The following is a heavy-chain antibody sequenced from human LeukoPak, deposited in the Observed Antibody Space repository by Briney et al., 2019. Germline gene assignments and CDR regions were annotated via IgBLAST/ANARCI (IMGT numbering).Heavy chain of an antibody. D-gene: IGHD6-13*01. J-gene: IGHJ5*02. V-gene: IGHV3-30*18. Sequence: GGSLRLSCAASGFTFSTYNMHWVGQAPGKGLEGVAVISYDGNDKYYADSVKGRFTISRDNSKNTLYLQMDSLRAEDTAVYYCAKDLFGSNWYNWFDPWGQGTLVTVSS. CDR3: AKDLFGSNWYNWFDP. CDR1: GFTFSTYN. CDR2: ISYDGNDK.